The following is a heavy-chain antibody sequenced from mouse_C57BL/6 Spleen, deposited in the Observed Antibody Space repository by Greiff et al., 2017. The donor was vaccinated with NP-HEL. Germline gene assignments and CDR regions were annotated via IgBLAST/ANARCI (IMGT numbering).Heavy chain of an antibody. Sequence: EVQLQQSGAELVRPGASVKLSCTASGFNIKDDYMHWVKQRPEQGLEWIGWIDPENGDTEYAAKFQGKATITADTSSNTAYLQLSSLTSEDTAVYYCTTTGALIDYWGQGTTLTVSS. V-gene: IGHV14-4*01. CDR3: TTTGALIDY. CDR1: GFNIKDDY. J-gene: IGHJ2*01. D-gene: IGHD1-1*01. CDR2: IDPENGDT.